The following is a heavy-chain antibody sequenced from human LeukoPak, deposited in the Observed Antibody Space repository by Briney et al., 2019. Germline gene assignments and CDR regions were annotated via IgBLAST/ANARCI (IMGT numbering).Heavy chain of an antibody. CDR2: INSDGSIT. J-gene: IGHJ4*02. CDR1: GFTFSNNW. V-gene: IGHV3-74*01. Sequence: GGSLRLSCTASGFTFSNNWMHWVRHVPGKGLVWVSRINSDGSITTYADSVKGRFTISRDNAKNTLYLQMNSLRAEDTAVYYCARDIAVAVAGTDHFDYWGQGTLVTVSS. D-gene: IGHD6-19*01. CDR3: ARDIAVAVAGTDHFDY.